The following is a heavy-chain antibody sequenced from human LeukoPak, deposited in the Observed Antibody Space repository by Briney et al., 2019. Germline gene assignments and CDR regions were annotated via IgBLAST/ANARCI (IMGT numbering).Heavy chain of an antibody. D-gene: IGHD1-26*01. Sequence: GGSLRLSCAASGFTFSSYAMSWVRQAPGKGLGWVAVIWYDGSNKYYADSVKGRFTISRDNSKNTLYLRMNGLRAEDTAVYYCARVAGSGSKGCFDYWGQGTLVTVSS. V-gene: IGHV3-33*08. CDR3: ARVAGSGSKGCFDY. CDR2: IWYDGSNK. CDR1: GFTFSSYA. J-gene: IGHJ4*02.